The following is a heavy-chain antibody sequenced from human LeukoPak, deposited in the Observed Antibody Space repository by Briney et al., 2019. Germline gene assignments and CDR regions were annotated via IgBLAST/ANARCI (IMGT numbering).Heavy chain of an antibody. J-gene: IGHJ4*02. CDR2: IYYSGST. CDR1: GGAISSYY. D-gene: IGHD6-19*01. CDR3: ARHTRAYSSGWYLDY. Sequence: SETLSLTCTVSGGAISSYYWSWIRQPPGKGLEWIGSIYYSGSTYYNPSLKSRVTISVDTSKNQFSLKLSSVTAADTAVYYCARHTRAYSSGWYLDYWGQGTLVTVSS. V-gene: IGHV4-39*01.